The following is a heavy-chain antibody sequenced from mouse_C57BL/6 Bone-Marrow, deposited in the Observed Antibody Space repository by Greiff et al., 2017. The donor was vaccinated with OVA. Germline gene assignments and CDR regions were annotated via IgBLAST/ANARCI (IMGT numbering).Heavy chain of an antibody. J-gene: IGHJ2*01. D-gene: IGHD1-1*01. CDR1: GYTFTSYG. CDR2: IYPRSGNT. CDR3: ARGECYGSSFLDY. V-gene: IGHV1-81*01. Sequence: QVQLKESGAELARPGASVKLSCKASGYTFTSYGISWVKQRTGQGLEWIGEIYPRSGNTYYNEKFKGKATLTADKSSSTAYMELRSLTSEDSAVYFCARGECYGSSFLDYWGQGTTLTVSS.